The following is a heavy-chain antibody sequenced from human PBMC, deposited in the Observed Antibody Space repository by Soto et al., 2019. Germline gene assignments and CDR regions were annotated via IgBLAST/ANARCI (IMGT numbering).Heavy chain of an antibody. Sequence: QVQLVQSGAEVKKPGSSVKVSCKASGGTFSSYAISWVRQAPGQGLEWMGGIIPIFGTANYAQKCQGRVTITAYESTSTAYMELSSLRSEDTAVYYCALHYGSGSNYYYYGMDVWGQGTTVTVSS. J-gene: IGHJ6*02. CDR2: IIPIFGTA. CDR1: GGTFSSYA. V-gene: IGHV1-69*12. D-gene: IGHD3-10*01. CDR3: ALHYGSGSNYYYYGMDV.